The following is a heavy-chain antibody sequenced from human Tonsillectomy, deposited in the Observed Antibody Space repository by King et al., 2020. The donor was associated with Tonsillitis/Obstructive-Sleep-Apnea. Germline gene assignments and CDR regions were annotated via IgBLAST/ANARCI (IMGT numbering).Heavy chain of an antibody. J-gene: IGHJ3*02. Sequence: HVQLQESGPGLVKPPETLSLTCTVSGGSISSYYWTWIRQPPGKGLEWIGYIYYSGGTKYNPSLKSRVTISVDTSKNQFSLKLSSVTAADTAVYYCAREGAVMNAFDIWGQGTMVTVSS. CDR2: IYYSGGT. D-gene: IGHD2-8*01. V-gene: IGHV4-59*01. CDR1: GGSISSYY. CDR3: AREGAVMNAFDI.